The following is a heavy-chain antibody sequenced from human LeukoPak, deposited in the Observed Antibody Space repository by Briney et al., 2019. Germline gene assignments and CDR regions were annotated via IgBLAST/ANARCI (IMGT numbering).Heavy chain of an antibody. D-gene: IGHD3-9*01. Sequence: ASVKVSCKASGYTFTSYYMHWVRQAPGQGLEWMGIINPSGGSTSYAQKFQGRVTMTRDTSTSTVYMELSSLRSEDTAVYYCVRARAALRYFERGGPDYWGQGTLVTVSS. CDR2: INPSGGST. CDR3: VRARAALRYFERGGPDY. CDR1: GYTFTSYY. V-gene: IGHV1-46*01. J-gene: IGHJ4*02.